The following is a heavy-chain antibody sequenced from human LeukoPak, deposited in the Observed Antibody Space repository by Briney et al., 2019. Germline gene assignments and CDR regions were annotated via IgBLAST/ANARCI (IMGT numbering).Heavy chain of an antibody. CDR2: IYTSGST. CDR1: GGSISSYY. V-gene: IGHV4-4*07. Sequence: SETLSLTCTVSGGSISSYYWSWIRRPAGKGLEWIGRIYTSGSTNYNPSLKSRVTMSVDTSKNQFSLKLGSVTAADTAVYYCARDTGISGDAFDIWGQGTMVTVSS. J-gene: IGHJ3*02. CDR3: ARDTGISGDAFDI. D-gene: IGHD1-14*01.